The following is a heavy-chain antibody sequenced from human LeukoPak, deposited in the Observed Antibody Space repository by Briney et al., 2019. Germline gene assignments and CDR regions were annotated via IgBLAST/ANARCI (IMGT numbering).Heavy chain of an antibody. Sequence: GGSLRLSCAASGFTFSSYGMHWVRQAPGKGLEWVAFIRYDGSNKYYADSVKGRFTISRDNSKNTLYLQMNSLRAEDTAVYYCAKDLMAYCSGGSCSLFDYWGQGTLVIVSS. J-gene: IGHJ4*02. D-gene: IGHD2-15*01. CDR1: GFTFSSYG. CDR3: AKDLMAYCSGGSCSLFDY. CDR2: IRYDGSNK. V-gene: IGHV3-30*02.